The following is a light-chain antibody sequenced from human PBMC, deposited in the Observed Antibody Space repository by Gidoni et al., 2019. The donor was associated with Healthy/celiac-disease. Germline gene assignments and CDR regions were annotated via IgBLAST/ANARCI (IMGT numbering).Light chain of an antibody. Sequence: DIQMTQSPSTLSASVGDRVTITCRASQSISSWLAWYQQKPGKAPKLLIYDASSLESGVPSRFSGSGSGTEFTLTISSLQPDEFATYYCQQYNSYPWTFXXXTKVEIK. CDR1: QSISSW. CDR3: QQYNSYPWT. V-gene: IGKV1-5*01. J-gene: IGKJ1*01. CDR2: DAS.